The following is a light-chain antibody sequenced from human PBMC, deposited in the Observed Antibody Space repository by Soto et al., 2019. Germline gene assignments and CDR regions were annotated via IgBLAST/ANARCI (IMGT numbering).Light chain of an antibody. J-gene: IGKJ3*01. Sequence: DIQMTQSPSSLSASVGDRVTITCRASQGISNYLAWYQQKPGKVPKLLIYAASTLQSGVPSRFSGSGSGTDFTLTISSLQPEAVATYYCQKYNSAPPLTFGPGTKVDIK. CDR2: AAS. CDR1: QGISNY. CDR3: QKYNSAPPLT. V-gene: IGKV1-27*01.